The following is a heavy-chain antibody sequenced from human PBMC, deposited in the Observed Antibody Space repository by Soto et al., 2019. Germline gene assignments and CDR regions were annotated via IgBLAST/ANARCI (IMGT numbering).Heavy chain of an antibody. Sequence: EVQLVESGGGLVQPGGSLKLSCAASGFTFSGSAMHWVRQASGKGLEWVGRIRSKANSYATAYAASVKGRFTISRDDSKNTAYLQMNSLKTEDTAVYYCTRIKLDHRTGVDYWGQGTLVTVSS. CDR2: IRSKANSYAT. J-gene: IGHJ4*02. CDR1: GFTFSGSA. V-gene: IGHV3-73*02. CDR3: TRIKLDHRTGVDY. D-gene: IGHD3-10*01.